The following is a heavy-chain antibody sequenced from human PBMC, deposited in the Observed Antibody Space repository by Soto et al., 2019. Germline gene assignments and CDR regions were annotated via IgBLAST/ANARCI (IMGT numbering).Heavy chain of an antibody. CDR3: ARRPSDVPLLYYFDY. J-gene: IGHJ4*02. D-gene: IGHD2-2*01. V-gene: IGHV2-5*01. Sequence: QITLKQSGPTLVKPTQTLTLTCTFSGFSLSTSGVGVGWIRQPPGKGLEWLALVYWNDDKTYSPSLKSRITITKDTSKDQVDLTSSSIDPVDTATYFCARRPSDVPLLYYFDYWGQGTLVTVSS. CDR1: GFSLSTSGVG. CDR2: VYWNDDK.